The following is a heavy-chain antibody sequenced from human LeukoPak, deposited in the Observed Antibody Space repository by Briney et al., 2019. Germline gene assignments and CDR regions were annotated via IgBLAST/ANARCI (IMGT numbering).Heavy chain of an antibody. CDR2: IYSDGRT. D-gene: IGHD6-19*01. CDR3: ARDLGLWLVQSAFDI. V-gene: IGHV3-53*01. Sequence: GGSLRLSCAASGFTVSSNYMSWVRQAPGKGLEWVSVIYSDGRTYYADSVKGRFTISRDNSKNTLYLETNSLRAEDTAVYYCARDLGLWLVQSAFDIWGQGTMVTVSS. CDR1: GFTVSSNY. J-gene: IGHJ3*02.